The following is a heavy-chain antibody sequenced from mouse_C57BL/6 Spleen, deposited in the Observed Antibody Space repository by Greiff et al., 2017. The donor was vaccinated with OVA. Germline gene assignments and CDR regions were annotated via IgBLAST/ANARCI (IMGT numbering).Heavy chain of an antibody. Sequence: DVQLQESGPGLVKPSQSLSLTCSVTGYSITSGYYWNWIRQFPGNKLEWMGYISYDGSNNYNPSLKNRISITRDTSKNQFCLKLNSVTTEDTATYYCARDKSHGSSYDWYFDVWGTGTTVTVSS. J-gene: IGHJ1*03. CDR2: ISYDGSN. CDR1: GYSITSGYY. V-gene: IGHV3-6*01. CDR3: ARDKSHGSSYDWYFDV. D-gene: IGHD1-1*01.